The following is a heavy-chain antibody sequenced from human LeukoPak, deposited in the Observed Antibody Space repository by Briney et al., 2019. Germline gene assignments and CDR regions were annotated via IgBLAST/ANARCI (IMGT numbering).Heavy chain of an antibody. J-gene: IGHJ3*02. V-gene: IGHV3-7*01. Sequence: GGSLRLSCAASGFTFSSSAMSWVRQAPGKGLEWVANIKQDGSEKDYVDSVKGRFTISRDNAKNSLYLQMNSLRDEDTAVYYCARVSYYYDSSGTYPFDIWGQGTMVTVSS. D-gene: IGHD3-22*01. CDR3: ARVSYYYDSSGTYPFDI. CDR2: IKQDGSEK. CDR1: GFTFSSSA.